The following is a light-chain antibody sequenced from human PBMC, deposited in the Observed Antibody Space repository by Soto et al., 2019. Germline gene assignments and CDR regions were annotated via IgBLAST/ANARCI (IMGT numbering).Light chain of an antibody. CDR2: ENY. V-gene: IGLV1-51*02. Sequence: QSVLTQPPSVSAAPGQKVTISCSGSSSNIGSDYVSWYQQLPGAAPKLLIYENYERPSGIPDQFSGSKSGTSATLAITGLQTGDEADYYCGAWDKSLTGGVFGGGTKLTVL. CDR3: GAWDKSLTGGV. CDR1: SSNIGSDY. J-gene: IGLJ2*01.